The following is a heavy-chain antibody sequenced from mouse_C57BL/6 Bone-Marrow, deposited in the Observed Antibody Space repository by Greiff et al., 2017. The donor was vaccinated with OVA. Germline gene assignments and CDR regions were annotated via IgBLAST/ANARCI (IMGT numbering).Heavy chain of an antibody. CDR2: SYPGDGDT. D-gene: IGHD4-1*01. CDR1: GYAFSSSW. CDR3: ARTGHFDY. V-gene: IGHV1-82*01. J-gene: IGHJ2*01. Sequence: QVQLKESGPELVKPGASVKISCKASGYAFSSSWMNWVKQRPGKGLEWIGRSYPGDGDTNYNGKFKGKATLTADKSSSTAYMQRSSLTSEDSAVYFCARTGHFDYWGQGTTLTVSS.